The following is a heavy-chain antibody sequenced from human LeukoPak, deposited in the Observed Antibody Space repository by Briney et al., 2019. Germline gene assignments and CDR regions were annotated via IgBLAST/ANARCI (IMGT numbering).Heavy chain of an antibody. CDR3: ARDRGLGITMVRGVENWFDP. J-gene: IGHJ5*02. CDR1: GGTFSSYA. Sequence: GASVKVPCKASGGTFSSYAISWVRQAPGQGLEWMGRIIPILGIANYAQKFQGRVTITADKSTSTAYMELSSLRSEDTAVYYCARDRGLGITMVRGVENWFDPWGQGTLVTVSS. D-gene: IGHD3-10*01. CDR2: IIPILGIA. V-gene: IGHV1-69*04.